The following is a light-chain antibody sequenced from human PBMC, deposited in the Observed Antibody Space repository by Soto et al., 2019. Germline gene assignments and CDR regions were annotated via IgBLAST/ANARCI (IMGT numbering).Light chain of an antibody. CDR2: DNT. J-gene: IGLJ1*01. CDR3: GTWDSSLSAGV. CDR1: YSNIETNY. V-gene: IGLV1-51*01. Sequence: QSVLTQRPSISATPGQKVTISCSGSYSNIETNYVSWYQQLPGTAPKLLIYDNTERPSGIPDRFSGSKSGSSATLGITGLQTGDEADYYCGTWDSSLSAGVFGTGTKVTVL.